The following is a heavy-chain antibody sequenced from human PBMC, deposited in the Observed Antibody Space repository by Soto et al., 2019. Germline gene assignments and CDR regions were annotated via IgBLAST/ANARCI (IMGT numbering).Heavy chain of an antibody. V-gene: IGHV1-69*02. D-gene: IGHD2-8*01. Sequence: GASVKVSCKASGGTFSSYTISWVRQAPGQGLEWMGRIIPILGIANYAQKFQGRVTITADKSTSTAYMELSSLRSEDTAVYYCARGSYCTNGVCYSYYYYMDVWGKGTTVTVSS. CDR1: GGTFSSYT. J-gene: IGHJ6*03. CDR3: ARGSYCTNGVCYSYYYYMDV. CDR2: IIPILGIA.